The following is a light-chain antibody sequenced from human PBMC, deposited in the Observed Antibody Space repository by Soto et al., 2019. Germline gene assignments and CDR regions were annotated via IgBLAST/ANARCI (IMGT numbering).Light chain of an antibody. J-gene: IGKJ1*01. V-gene: IGKV3-11*01. Sequence: EIVLTQSPATLSLSPGERATLSCRASQIVSSYLAWYQQKPGQAPRLLIYDASNRATGIPARFSGSGSGTDFTLTISSLEPEDFAVYYCQQRSNWRTFGQGTKVEMK. CDR1: QIVSSY. CDR3: QQRSNWRT. CDR2: DAS.